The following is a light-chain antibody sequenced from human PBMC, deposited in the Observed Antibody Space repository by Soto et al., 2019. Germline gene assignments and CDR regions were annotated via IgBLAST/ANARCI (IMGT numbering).Light chain of an antibody. J-gene: IGKJ1*01. CDR1: QSVSSY. Sequence: EIVLTQSPATLSLSPGERATLSCRASQSVSSYLAWYQQKPGQAPRLLIFAASNRATGIPDRFSGSGSGTDFTLTISRLEPEDFAMYFCQQYSSPPQTFGQGTKVEIK. CDR2: AAS. CDR3: QQYSSPPQT. V-gene: IGKV3-20*01.